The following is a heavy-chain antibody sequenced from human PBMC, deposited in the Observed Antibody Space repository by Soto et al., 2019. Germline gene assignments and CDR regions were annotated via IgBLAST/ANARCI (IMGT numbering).Heavy chain of an antibody. CDR3: ARLGGYYQAFDS. V-gene: IGHV4-59*08. CDR2: IYYSGST. CDR1: GGSISSYY. J-gene: IGHJ4*02. D-gene: IGHD3-22*01. Sequence: PSETLSLTCTVSGGSISSYYWSWIRQPPGKGLEWIGYIYYSGSTNYNPSLKSRVTISVDTSKNQFSLKLGSVTAADTAVYYCARLGGYYQAFDSWGQGTLVTVS.